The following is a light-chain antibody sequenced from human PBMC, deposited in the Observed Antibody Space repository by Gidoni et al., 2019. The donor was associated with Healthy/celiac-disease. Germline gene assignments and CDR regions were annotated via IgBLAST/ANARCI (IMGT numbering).Light chain of an antibody. CDR1: RSDVGCYNY. CDR3: SSDTSSSTWV. V-gene: IGLV2-14*01. J-gene: IGLJ3*02. CDR2: EVS. Sequence: QSALTQHASVSGSPGRSITISCTGTRSDVGCYNYVSWYQQHPGKAPKLMIYEVSNRPSGVSIRFSGSKSGNTASLTISGLQAEDEADYYCSSDTSSSTWVFGGGTKLTVL.